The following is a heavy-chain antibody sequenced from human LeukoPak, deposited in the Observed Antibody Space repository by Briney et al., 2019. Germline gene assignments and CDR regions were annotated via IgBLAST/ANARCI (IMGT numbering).Heavy chain of an antibody. CDR2: IYYSGNT. Sequence: SETLSLTCTVSGGSISPYYWSWIRQSPGKGLEWIGYIYYSGNTYYNPSLKSRVTISVDTSKNQFSLKLSSVTAADTAVYYCAGSSSGDYMDVWGKGTTVTISS. CDR3: AGSSSGDYMDV. D-gene: IGHD6-13*01. J-gene: IGHJ6*03. CDR1: GGSISPYY. V-gene: IGHV4-59*08.